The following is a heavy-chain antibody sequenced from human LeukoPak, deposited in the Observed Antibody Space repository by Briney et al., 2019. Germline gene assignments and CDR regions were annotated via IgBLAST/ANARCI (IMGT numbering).Heavy chain of an antibody. CDR1: GGSFSGYY. CDR3: ARNLFFSMDWFDP. CDR2: INHSGST. Sequence: ASETLSLTCAVYGGSFSGYYWNWIRQPPGKGLEWIGEINHSGSTNYNPSLKSRVTISVDTSKNQFSLKLSSVTAADTAVYYCARNLFFSMDWFDPWGQGTLVTVSS. D-gene: IGHD2/OR15-2a*01. J-gene: IGHJ5*02. V-gene: IGHV4-34*01.